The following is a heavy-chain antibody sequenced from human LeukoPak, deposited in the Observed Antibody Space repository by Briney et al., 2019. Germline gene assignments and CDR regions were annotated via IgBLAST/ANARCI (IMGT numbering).Heavy chain of an antibody. CDR3: ARESWWELLGYYFDY. V-gene: IGHV3-21*01. D-gene: IGHD1-26*01. Sequence: GGSLRLSCAASGFTFSSYSMNWVRQAPGKGLEWVSSISSSSSYIYYADSVKGRFTISRDNAKNSLYLQMNSLRAEDTAVYYCARESWWELLGYYFDYWGQGTLVTVSS. J-gene: IGHJ4*02. CDR2: ISSSSSYI. CDR1: GFTFSSYS.